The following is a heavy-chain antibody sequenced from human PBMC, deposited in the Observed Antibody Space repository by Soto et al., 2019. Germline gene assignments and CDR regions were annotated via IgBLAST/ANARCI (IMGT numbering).Heavy chain of an antibody. CDR2: IYYSGST. Sequence: QVQLQESGPGLVKPSQTLSLTCTVSGGSINPVSYYWSWIRQHPGKGLEWIGYIYYSGSTYYNPSLKSRVTISVDTSKNQFSLKLKSVTAADTAVYYCARDGRLASLGDYWGQGTLVTVSS. CDR1: GGSINPVSYY. D-gene: IGHD6-19*01. J-gene: IGHJ4*02. CDR3: ARDGRLASLGDY. V-gene: IGHV4-31*03.